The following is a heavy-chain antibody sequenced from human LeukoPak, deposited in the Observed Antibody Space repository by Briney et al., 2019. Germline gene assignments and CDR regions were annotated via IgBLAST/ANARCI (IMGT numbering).Heavy chain of an antibody. CDR2: ISGSGGST. Sequence: GGSLRLSCAASGFTFSSYAISWVRQAPGKGLEWVSAISGSGGSTYYADSVKGRFTISRDNSKNTLYLQMNSLRAEDTAVYYCAKVIVVVITTGVSFDYWGQGTLVTVSS. CDR1: GFTFSSYA. V-gene: IGHV3-23*01. CDR3: AKVIVVVITTGVSFDY. D-gene: IGHD3-22*01. J-gene: IGHJ4*02.